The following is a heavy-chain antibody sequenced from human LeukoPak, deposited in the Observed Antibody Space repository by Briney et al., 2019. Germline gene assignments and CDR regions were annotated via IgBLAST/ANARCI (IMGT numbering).Heavy chain of an antibody. Sequence: GGSLRLSCAASGFTFSSYWMSWVRQAPGKGLEWVANIKKDGSEKYYVDSVEGRFTISRDNAKNSLYLQMNSLRAEDTAVYYCARALIGYYFDYWGQGTLVTVSS. CDR3: ARALIGYYFDY. CDR2: IKKDGSEK. CDR1: GFTFSSYW. D-gene: IGHD2-8*01. J-gene: IGHJ4*02. V-gene: IGHV3-7*01.